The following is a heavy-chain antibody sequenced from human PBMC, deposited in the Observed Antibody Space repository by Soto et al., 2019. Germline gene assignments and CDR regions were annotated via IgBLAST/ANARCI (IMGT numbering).Heavy chain of an antibody. Sequence: QITLKESGPTVVKPTQTLTLTCSLPGFSRNTGGAGVGWIRQTPGKALEWLACIYWDDDKSWNPTLRDRLTISRVGSADRGVITASNMEPVVRGTYYCARRRGGLGSGSTTPYFDYWGQGTLVTVSS. CDR1: GFSRNTGGAG. CDR3: ARRRGGLGSGSTTPYFDY. V-gene: IGHV2-5*02. D-gene: IGHD6-19*01. CDR2: IYWDDDK. J-gene: IGHJ4*02.